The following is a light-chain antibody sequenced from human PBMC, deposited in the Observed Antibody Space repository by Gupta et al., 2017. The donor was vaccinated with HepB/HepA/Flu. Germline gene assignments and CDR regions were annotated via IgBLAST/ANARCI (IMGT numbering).Light chain of an antibody. CDR3: GTWDTSLRGGV. V-gene: IGLV1-51*02. CDR2: END. CDR1: SSNIAKSY. Sequence: QSVLTQPPSVSAATGQKVTISCSGSSSNIAKSYVSWYQQLPGTAPKLLIYENDKRPSGIPDRFSGSKSGTSATLGITGLQTGDEADYFCGTWDTSLRGGVFGGGTKVTVL. J-gene: IGLJ2*01.